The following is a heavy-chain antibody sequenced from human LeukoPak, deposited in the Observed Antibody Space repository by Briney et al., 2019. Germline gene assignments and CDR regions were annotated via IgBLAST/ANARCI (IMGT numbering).Heavy chain of an antibody. D-gene: IGHD2-2*01. J-gene: IGHJ4*02. CDR3: AKDSGCSSTSCYLGYFDY. V-gene: IGHV3-30*18. CDR1: GFTFSSYG. Sequence: PGGSLRLSCSASGFTFSSYGMHWVRQAPGKGLEWVAVISYDGSNKYYADSVKGRFTISRDNSKNTLYLQMNSLRAEDTAVYYCAKDSGCSSTSCYLGYFDYWGQGTLVTVSS. CDR2: ISYDGSNK.